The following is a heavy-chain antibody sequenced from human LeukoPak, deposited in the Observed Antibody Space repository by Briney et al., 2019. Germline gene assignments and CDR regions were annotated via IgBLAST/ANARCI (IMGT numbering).Heavy chain of an antibody. CDR1: GFTFSSYG. J-gene: IGHJ4*02. CDR2: ISYDGSNK. CDR3: AKDWGSYYYDSSGYPDYFDY. Sequence: GGSLRLSCAASGFTFSSYGMHWVRQAPGKGLEWVAVISYDGSNKYYADSVKGRFTISRDNSKNTLYLQMNSLRAEDTAVYYCAKDWGSYYYDSSGYPDYFDYWGQGTLVTVSS. V-gene: IGHV3-30*18. D-gene: IGHD3-22*01.